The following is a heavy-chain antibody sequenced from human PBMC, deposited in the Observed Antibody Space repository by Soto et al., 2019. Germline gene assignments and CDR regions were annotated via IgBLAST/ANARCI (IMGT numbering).Heavy chain of an antibody. CDR1: EFTVSKNY. V-gene: IGHV3-53*04. J-gene: IGHJ6*03. Sequence: GGSLRLSCAASEFTVSKNYMSWVRQAPGKGLEWVSVIFPGGGTYYADSVKGRFAISRHNSKNPLYLQMNSLRAEDTAVYYCARCDYGWDDDYYYYMDVWGKGTTVTVSS. CDR3: ARCDYGWDDDYYYYMDV. D-gene: IGHD3-10*01. CDR2: IFPGGGT.